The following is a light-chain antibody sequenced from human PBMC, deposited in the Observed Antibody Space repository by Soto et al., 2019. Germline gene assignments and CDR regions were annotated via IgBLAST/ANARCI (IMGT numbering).Light chain of an antibody. CDR1: QSVGSN. V-gene: IGKV3-15*01. Sequence: EIVVTQSPATLSVSPGERATLSCRASQSVGSNLAWYQQKPGQAPRLLIYGASTRATGIPARFSGSGSGTKFTLTISSLQSEDFAVYYCQQYNNWPYTFGQGTQLEIK. J-gene: IGKJ2*01. CDR3: QQYNNWPYT. CDR2: GAS.